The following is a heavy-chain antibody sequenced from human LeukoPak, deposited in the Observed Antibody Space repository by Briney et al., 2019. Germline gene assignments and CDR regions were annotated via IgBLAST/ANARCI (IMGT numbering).Heavy chain of an antibody. D-gene: IGHD1-1*01. CDR2: ISSSSSYI. V-gene: IGHV3-21*01. CDR1: GFTFSSYI. CDR3: ARAGRTTGTTSST. Sequence: GGSLRLSCAASGFTFSSYIINWVRQAPGKGLEWVSSISSSSSYIYYADSVKGRFTISRDNAKNSLYLQMNSLRAEDTAVYYCARAGRTTGTTSSTWGQGTLVTVSS. J-gene: IGHJ4*02.